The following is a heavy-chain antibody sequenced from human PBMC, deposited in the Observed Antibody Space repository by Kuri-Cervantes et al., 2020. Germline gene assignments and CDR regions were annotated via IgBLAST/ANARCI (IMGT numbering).Heavy chain of an antibody. J-gene: IGHJ5*02. CDR1: GGSISSYY. CDR2: ISYTGST. CDR3: AIQYSAISGWFDP. D-gene: IGHD2-21*02. Sequence: GSLRLSCTVSGGSISSYYWSWIRQPPGKGLEWIGYISYTGSTNYNPSLRSRVTISVDTSKNQFSLNLNSVTAADTAVYYCAIQYSAISGWFDPWGQGTLVTVSS. V-gene: IGHV4-59*01.